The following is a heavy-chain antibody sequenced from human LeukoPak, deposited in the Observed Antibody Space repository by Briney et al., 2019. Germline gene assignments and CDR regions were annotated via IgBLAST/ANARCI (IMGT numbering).Heavy chain of an antibody. V-gene: IGHV3-48*03. D-gene: IGHD6-6*01. CDR3: ARDLRASIAARPAY. CDR2: ISSSGTTI. Sequence: GGSLRLSCAAPGFTFSGYEMNWVRQAPGKGLEWVSYISSSGTTIYYADSVKGRFTISRDNAKNSLYLQMNSLRAEDTAVYYCARDLRASIAARPAYWGQGTLVTVSS. CDR1: GFTFSGYE. J-gene: IGHJ4*02.